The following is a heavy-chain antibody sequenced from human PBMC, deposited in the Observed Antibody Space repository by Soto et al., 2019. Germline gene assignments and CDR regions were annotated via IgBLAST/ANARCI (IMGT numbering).Heavy chain of an antibody. D-gene: IGHD4-17*01. CDR1: GFTFSSYV. J-gene: IGHJ2*01. CDR3: AKARGDYTNWYFDL. CDR2: ISGSGGST. V-gene: IGHV3-23*01. Sequence: EVQLLESGGGLVQPGGSLRLSCSASGFTFSSYVMSWVRQAPGKGLEWVSSISGSGGSTYYADSVKGRFTISRDNSKNTLYLQMNSLRAEDTAKYFCAKARGDYTNWYFDLWGRGTLVTVSS.